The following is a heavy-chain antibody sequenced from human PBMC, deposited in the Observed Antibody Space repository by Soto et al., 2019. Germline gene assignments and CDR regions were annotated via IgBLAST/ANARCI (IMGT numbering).Heavy chain of an antibody. CDR3: ALRYCSRTACPPLNSYFYMDV. Sequence: PGGSLRLSCAASGFTFSSYAMSWVRQAPGKGLEWVSAISGSGGSTFYADSVKGRFTISRDNSKNTLWLQVNSLRAEDTAVYFCALRYCSRTACPPLNSYFYMDVWGKGTKVTVSS. CDR2: ISGSGGST. CDR1: GFTFSSYA. V-gene: IGHV3-23*01. J-gene: IGHJ6*03. D-gene: IGHD2-2*01.